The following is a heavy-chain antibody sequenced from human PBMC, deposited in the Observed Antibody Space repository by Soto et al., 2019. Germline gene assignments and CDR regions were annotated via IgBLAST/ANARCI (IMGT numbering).Heavy chain of an antibody. Sequence: SETLSLSCAVSGGSISSGGYSWSWIRQPPGKGLTWIGYIYHSGSTYYNPSLKSRVTISLDTSKTQISLKLSSVTAADTALYFCAILFKRSNRWLDGFHSWGQGSAVSGSS. V-gene: IGHV4-30-2*01. D-gene: IGHD6-13*01. CDR1: GGSISSGGYS. CDR3: AILFKRSNRWLDGFHS. CDR2: IYHSGST. J-gene: IGHJ3*02.